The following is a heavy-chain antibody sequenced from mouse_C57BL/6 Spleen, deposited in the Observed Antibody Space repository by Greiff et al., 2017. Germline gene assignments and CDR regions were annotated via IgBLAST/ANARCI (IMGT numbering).Heavy chain of an antibody. Sequence: QVQLKESGAELVKPGASVKISCKASGYAFSSYWMNWVKQRPGKGLEWIGQIYPGDGDTNYNGKFKGKATLTADKSSSTAYMQLSSLTSEDSAVYFCARGDYDRGYFDYWGQGTTLTVSS. V-gene: IGHV1-80*01. CDR3: ARGDYDRGYFDY. CDR2: IYPGDGDT. D-gene: IGHD2-4*01. J-gene: IGHJ2*01. CDR1: GYAFSSYW.